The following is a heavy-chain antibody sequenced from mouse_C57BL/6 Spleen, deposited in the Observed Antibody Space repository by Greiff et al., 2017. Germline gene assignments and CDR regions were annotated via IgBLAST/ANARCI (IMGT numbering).Heavy chain of an antibody. CDR1: GFTFSDYG. Sequence: VQLQQSGGGLVKPGGSLKLSCAASGFTFSDYGMHWVRQAPEKGLEWVAYISSGSSTIYYADTVKGRFTISRDNAKNTLFLQMTSLRSEDTAMYYCARGDYYARDYWGQGTSVTVSS. CDR3: ARGDYYARDY. V-gene: IGHV5-17*01. J-gene: IGHJ4*01. CDR2: ISSGSSTI.